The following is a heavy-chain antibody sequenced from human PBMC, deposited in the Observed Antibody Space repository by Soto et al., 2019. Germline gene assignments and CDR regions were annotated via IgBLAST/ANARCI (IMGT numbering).Heavy chain of an antibody. J-gene: IGHJ4*02. V-gene: IGHV3-48*01. CDR2: ITSSGDRF. Sequence: EVQMVESGGGLVQPGGSLRLSCVVSGFTFSSYSMNWVRQAPGKGLEWVSYITSSGDRFYYAESVEGRFTISRDNAKNSLYLQMDSLRGEDTAIYYCASRHQWMVGGGYWGQGVLVTVST. CDR1: GFTFSSYS. D-gene: IGHD6-19*01. CDR3: ASRHQWMVGGGY.